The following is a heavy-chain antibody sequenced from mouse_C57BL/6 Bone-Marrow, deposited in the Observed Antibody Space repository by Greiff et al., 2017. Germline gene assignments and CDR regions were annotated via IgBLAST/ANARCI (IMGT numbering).Heavy chain of an antibody. D-gene: IGHD1-1*01. CDR2: IDPETGGT. Sequence: QVQLKQSGAELVRPGASVTLSCKASGYTFTDYEMHWVKQTPVHGLEWIGAIDPETGGTAYNQKFKGKAILTADKSSSTAYMELRSLTSEDSAVYYCTRGFITTVVPYAMDYWGQGTSVTVSS. CDR1: GYTFTDYE. V-gene: IGHV1-15*01. CDR3: TRGFITTVVPYAMDY. J-gene: IGHJ4*01.